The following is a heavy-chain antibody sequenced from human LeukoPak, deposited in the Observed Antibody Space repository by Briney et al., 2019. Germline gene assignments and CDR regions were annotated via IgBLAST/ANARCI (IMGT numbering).Heavy chain of an antibody. CDR1: GYTFTGYY. CDR2: ISAYNGNT. V-gene: IGHV1-18*04. CDR3: ARGRGYYYDSSGYLAFDY. Sequence: ASVKVSCKASGYTFTGYYMHWVRQAPGQGLEWMGWISAYNGNTNYAQKLQGRVTMTTDTSTSTAYMELRSLRSDDTAVYHCARGRGYYYDSSGYLAFDYWGQGTLVTVSS. D-gene: IGHD3-22*01. J-gene: IGHJ4*02.